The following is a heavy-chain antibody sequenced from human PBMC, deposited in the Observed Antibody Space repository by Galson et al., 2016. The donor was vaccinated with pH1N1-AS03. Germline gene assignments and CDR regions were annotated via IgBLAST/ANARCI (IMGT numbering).Heavy chain of an antibody. CDR3: ARHVGGSYPNNLDS. V-gene: IGHV3-21*01. Sequence: SLRLSCAASGFTFSTYTMNWVRQAPGKGLEWVAYISRSSRFIYYDDAVQGRFTISKDIPKNSVSLHMNGLRAVDTAVYYCARHVGGSYPNNLDSWGQGTLVIVSS. D-gene: IGHD1-26*01. CDR2: ISRSSRFI. CDR1: GFTFSTYT. J-gene: IGHJ4*02.